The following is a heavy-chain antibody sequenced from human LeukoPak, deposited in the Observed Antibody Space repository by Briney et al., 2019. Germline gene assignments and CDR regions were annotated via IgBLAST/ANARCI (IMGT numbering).Heavy chain of an antibody. V-gene: IGHV4-39*01. CDR3: ARRGGHSWDVGNWFEP. D-gene: IGHD6-13*01. J-gene: IGHJ5*02. CDR2: ASYSGIN. Sequence: SETLSLTCLVSGDSIRTTSFWGWIRQPPGMGLEWIASASYSGINYYNPSLRSRVIVSADTSKNQFSLRLTSVTAADTAVYYCARRGGHSWDVGNWFEPWGQGILVTVSS. CDR1: GDSIRTTSF.